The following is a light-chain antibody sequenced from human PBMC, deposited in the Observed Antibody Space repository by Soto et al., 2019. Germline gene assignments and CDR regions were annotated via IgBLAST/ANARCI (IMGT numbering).Light chain of an antibody. Sequence: EMMMTQSPATLSVSPGERATLSCRASQSVNNKLAWYQQKPGQAPRLLIYAVSARATGIPARFSGSGSGTEFTLTISSLQSEDFAIYYCQQYDTWPPTTFGQGTKVEVK. CDR1: QSVNNK. CDR3: QQYDTWPPTT. CDR2: AVS. J-gene: IGKJ1*01. V-gene: IGKV3-15*01.